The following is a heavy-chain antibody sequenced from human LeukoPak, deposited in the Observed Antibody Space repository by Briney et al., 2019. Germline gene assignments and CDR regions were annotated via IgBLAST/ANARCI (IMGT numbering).Heavy chain of an antibody. CDR3: ARSEYSYGADAFDI. D-gene: IGHD5-18*01. Sequence: RSSETLSLTCTVSGGSISSYYWSWIRQPPGKELEWIGYIYYTGSTNYNPSLKSRVTISVDTSKNQFSLKLNSVTAADTAVYYCARSEYSYGADAFDIWGQGTMVTVSS. V-gene: IGHV4-59*01. CDR2: IYYTGST. J-gene: IGHJ3*02. CDR1: GGSISSYY.